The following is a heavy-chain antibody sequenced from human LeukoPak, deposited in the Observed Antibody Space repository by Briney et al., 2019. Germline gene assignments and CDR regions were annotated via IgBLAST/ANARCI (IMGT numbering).Heavy chain of an antibody. V-gene: IGHV3-30*03. CDR3: ARGMADFWKGYYYMDV. CDR1: GFTFSSYG. CDR2: ISYDGSNK. D-gene: IGHD3-3*01. Sequence: GRSLRLSCAASGFTFSSYGMHWVRQAPGKGLEWVAVISYDGSNKYYADSVKGRFTISRDNSKNTLYLQMNSLRAEDTAVYYCARGMADFWKGYYYMDVWGKGTTVTASS. J-gene: IGHJ6*03.